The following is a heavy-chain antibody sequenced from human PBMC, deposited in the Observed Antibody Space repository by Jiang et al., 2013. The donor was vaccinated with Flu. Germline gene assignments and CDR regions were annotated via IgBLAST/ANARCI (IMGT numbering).Heavy chain of an antibody. V-gene: IGHV3-48*03. CDR3: AREGGSGNGYMDV. CDR1: GFTFSSYE. CDR2: ISSSGSTI. D-gene: IGHD3-10*01. J-gene: IGHJ6*03. Sequence: VQLLESGGGLVQPGGSLRLSCAASGFTFSSYEMNWVRQAPGKGLEWVSYISSSGSTIYYADSVKGRFTISRDNAKNSLYLQMNSLRAEDTAVYYCAREGGSGNGYMDVWGKGTTVTVSS.